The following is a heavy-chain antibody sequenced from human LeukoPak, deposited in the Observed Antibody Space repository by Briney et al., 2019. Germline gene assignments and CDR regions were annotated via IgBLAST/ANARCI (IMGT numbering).Heavy chain of an antibody. Sequence: GGSLRLSCAASGFTFRSYAMSWVRQAPGKGLEWVSAVGGSGGDTYYADSVKGRFTISRDNSKNTVYLQMNSLRAEDTAVYYCARVDYDILTGYLGFDYWGQGTLVTVSS. J-gene: IGHJ4*02. CDR2: VGGSGGDT. D-gene: IGHD3-9*01. V-gene: IGHV3-23*01. CDR1: GFTFRSYA. CDR3: ARVDYDILTGYLGFDY.